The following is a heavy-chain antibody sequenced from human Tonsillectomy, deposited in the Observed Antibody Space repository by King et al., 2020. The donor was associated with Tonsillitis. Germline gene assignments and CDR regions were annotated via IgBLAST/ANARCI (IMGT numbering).Heavy chain of an antibody. V-gene: IGHV4-59*01. Sequence: QLQESGPGLVKPSETLSLTCTVSGGSISSYYWSWIRQPPGKGLEWIGYIYYSVSTNYNPSLKSRVTISGDTSKNQFSLKLSSVTAADTAVYYCARDQNYYDSSGYYRGGFDYWGQGTLVTVSS. D-gene: IGHD3-22*01. CDR3: ARDQNYYDSSGYYRGGFDY. CDR1: GGSISSYY. CDR2: IYYSVST. J-gene: IGHJ4*02.